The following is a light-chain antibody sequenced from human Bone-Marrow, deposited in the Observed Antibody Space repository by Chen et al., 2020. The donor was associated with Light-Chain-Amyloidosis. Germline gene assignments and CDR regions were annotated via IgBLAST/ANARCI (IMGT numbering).Light chain of an antibody. Sequence: DIVMTQSPDSLAVSLGGRVTINCKSSQSILFSSNSENYLAWYQKKPGQPPKLLIYWASTRESGVPDRFSGSGSGTDFTLTISSLQAEDVAVYYCQQYYSAPWTFGQGTKVDVK. J-gene: IGKJ1*01. V-gene: IGKV4-1*01. CDR1: QSILFSSNSENY. CDR2: WAS. CDR3: QQYYSAPWT.